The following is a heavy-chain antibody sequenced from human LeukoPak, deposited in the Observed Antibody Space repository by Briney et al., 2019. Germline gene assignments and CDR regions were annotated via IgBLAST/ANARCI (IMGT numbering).Heavy chain of an antibody. D-gene: IGHD1-26*01. CDR2: IESDESIR. CDR3: TKNAGRREGWFDP. Sequence: PGGSLRLSCAASGLTFSRYGMHWVRQPPGKGLAWVAFIESDESIRQYADLVKGRFTISRHNSKNMLYLQMNRLTTEDTAMYYCTKNAGRREGWFDPWGQGTLVTVSS. V-gene: IGHV3-30*02. CDR1: GLTFSRYG. J-gene: IGHJ5*02.